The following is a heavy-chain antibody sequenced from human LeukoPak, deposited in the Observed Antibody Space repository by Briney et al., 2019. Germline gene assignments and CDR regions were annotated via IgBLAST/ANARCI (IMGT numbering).Heavy chain of an antibody. D-gene: IGHD6-13*01. J-gene: IGHJ4*02. CDR3: ARVRGNSCDY. V-gene: IGHV1-2*02. CDR1: GYTLSDYY. CDR2: IRGDTGDT. Sequence: ASVTVSCKTSGYTLSDYYMHWVRQAPAQGLEWMGWIRGDTGDTDSPQKFQGRVTMTRDTSSNTAYMELSRLKYDDTAMYFCARVRGNSCDYWGQGTLVTVSS.